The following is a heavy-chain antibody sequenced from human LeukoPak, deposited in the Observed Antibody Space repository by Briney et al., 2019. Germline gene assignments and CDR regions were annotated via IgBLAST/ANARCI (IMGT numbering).Heavy chain of an antibody. D-gene: IGHD3-22*01. CDR1: GFTSSSYW. V-gene: IGHV3-7*01. J-gene: IGHJ3*02. CDR3: ARDIHYYDSSDSDSDI. Sequence: GGSLRLSCAASGFTSSSYWMSWVRQAPGKGLEWVANIKQDGSEKYYVDSVKGRFTISRDNAKNSLYLQMNSLRAEDTAVYYCARDIHYYDSSDSDSDIWGQGTMVTVSS. CDR2: IKQDGSEK.